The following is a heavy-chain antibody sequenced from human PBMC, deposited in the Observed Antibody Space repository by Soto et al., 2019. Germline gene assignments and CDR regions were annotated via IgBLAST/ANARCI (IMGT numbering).Heavy chain of an antibody. CDR2: IDPSDSYN. J-gene: IGHJ4*02. CDR3: ARYYDSSGSYFDF. V-gene: IGHV5-10-1*01. Sequence: GESLKISCNGSGYSFTSYWISWVRQMPGKGLEWMGRIDPSDSYNNYSPSFQGHVAISADKSISTAYLQWSSLKASDTAMYFCARYYDSSGSYFDFWGQGTLVTGSS. D-gene: IGHD3-22*01. CDR1: GYSFTSYW.